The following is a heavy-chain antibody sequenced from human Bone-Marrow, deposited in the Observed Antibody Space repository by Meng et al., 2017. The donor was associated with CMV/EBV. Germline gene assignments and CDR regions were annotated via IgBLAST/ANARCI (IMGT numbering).Heavy chain of an antibody. V-gene: IGHV1-2*02. CDR1: GYTFSDYY. CDR3: VRSSGWSLFDY. Sequence: QVLLMRSGAGVKDPGASVKVTCKTSGYTFSDYYMHWVRQAPGQGLEWMGWIRSDGSATNYAQKFRGRVTMTRDASVSTAYMELSGLTSDDTAVYFCVRSSGWSLFDYWGPGALVTVSS. D-gene: IGHD6-19*01. CDR2: IRSDGSAT. J-gene: IGHJ4*02.